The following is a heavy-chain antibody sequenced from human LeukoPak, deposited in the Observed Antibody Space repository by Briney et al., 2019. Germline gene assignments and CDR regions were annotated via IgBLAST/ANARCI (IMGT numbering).Heavy chain of an antibody. V-gene: IGHV1-69*01. CDR2: IIPIFGTA. Sequence: GSSVKVSCKASGGTFSSYAISWVRQAPGQGLEWMGGIIPIFGTANYAQKFQGRVTITADESTSTAYMELSSLRSEDTAVYYCAAEYSSSSYGTFDYWGQGTLVTVSS. J-gene: IGHJ4*02. D-gene: IGHD6-6*01. CDR1: GGTFSSYA. CDR3: AAEYSSSSYGTFDY.